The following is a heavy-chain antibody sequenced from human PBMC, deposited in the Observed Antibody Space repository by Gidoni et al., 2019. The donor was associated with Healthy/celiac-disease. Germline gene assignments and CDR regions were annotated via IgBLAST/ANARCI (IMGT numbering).Heavy chain of an antibody. J-gene: IGHJ4*02. Sequence: QVQLVEAGGGLVKPGGSMRLSCAASGFTFSDYYMSWIRQAPGKGLEWVSYISSSSSYTNYADSVKGRFTIARDNAKNSLYLQMNSLRAEDTAVYYCARLWGYSYGRDYWGQGTLVTVSS. CDR3: ARLWGYSYGRDY. V-gene: IGHV3-11*05. CDR2: ISSSSSYT. D-gene: IGHD5-18*01. CDR1: GFTFSDYY.